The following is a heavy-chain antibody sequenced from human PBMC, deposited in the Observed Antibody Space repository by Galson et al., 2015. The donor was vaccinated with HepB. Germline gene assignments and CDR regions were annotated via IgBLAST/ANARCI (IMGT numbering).Heavy chain of an antibody. CDR2: VDPEDGNT. J-gene: IGHJ4*02. V-gene: IGHV1-69-2*01. D-gene: IGHD3-10*01. CDR3: STAQTGACDY. CDR1: GYTFVDYS. Sequence: VKVSCKASGYTFVDYSIHWVRQVPGKGLDWMGFVDPEDGNTRYAEAFHDRVTMTADTSTDTAYMELSSLRSEDTAMYYCSTAQTGACDYWGQGTLVTVSS.